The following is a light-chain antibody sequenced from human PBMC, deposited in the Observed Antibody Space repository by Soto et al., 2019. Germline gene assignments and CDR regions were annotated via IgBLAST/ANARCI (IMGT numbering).Light chain of an antibody. Sequence: EIVLTQSPGTLSLSPGERATLSCRASQSVSSSYLAWYQQKPGQAPRLLIYGASSRATGIPDRFSGSGSGTDFTLTISRLEPEDFAVYYCQQYGSSQGFTFGPGTKVDI. CDR3: QQYGSSQGFT. J-gene: IGKJ3*01. V-gene: IGKV3-20*01. CDR2: GAS. CDR1: QSVSSSY.